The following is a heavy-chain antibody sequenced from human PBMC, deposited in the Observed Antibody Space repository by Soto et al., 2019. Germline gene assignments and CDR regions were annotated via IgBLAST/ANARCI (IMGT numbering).Heavy chain of an antibody. D-gene: IGHD1-7*01. CDR3: ASTLYNWNYVRWFDP. V-gene: IGHV4-59*12. CDR1: GGSISNYY. CDR2: FYYTGIT. Sequence: PSETLSLTCTVSGGSISNYYWSWIRQPPGKGLEWIGYFYYTGITNYNPSLKSRISMSVDTSKNQFSLKLSSVTAADTAVYYCASTLYNWNYVRWFDPWGQGTLVTVSS. J-gene: IGHJ5*02.